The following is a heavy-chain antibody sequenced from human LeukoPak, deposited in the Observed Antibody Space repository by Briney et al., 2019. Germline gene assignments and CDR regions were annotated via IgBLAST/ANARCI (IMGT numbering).Heavy chain of an antibody. CDR2: ISISSGAT. D-gene: IGHD3-10*01. CDR1: GFIFTSYT. V-gene: IGHV3-48*01. J-gene: IGHJ4*02. CDR3: ARGGSSRDFEY. Sequence: GGSLRLSCAASGFIFTSYTMNWVRQAPGKGLEWVSSISISSGATYYADSVKGRITISRDKGKNSLYLQMNGLRAEDTAVYYCARGGSSRDFEYWGQGTLVTVSS.